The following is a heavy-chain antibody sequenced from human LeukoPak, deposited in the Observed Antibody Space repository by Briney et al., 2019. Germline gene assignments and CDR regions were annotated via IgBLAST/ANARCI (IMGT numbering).Heavy chain of an antibody. J-gene: IGHJ3*02. Sequence: SETLSLTCTVSGGSISSYYWSWIRQPPGKGLEWIGYIYYSGSTNYNPSLKSRVTISVDTSKNQFSLKLSSVTAADTAVYYCARYGSPDFVITFGGVIASFAFDIWGQGTMVTVSS. D-gene: IGHD3-16*02. V-gene: IGHV4-59*12. CDR3: ARYGSPDFVITFGGVIASFAFDI. CDR2: IYYSGST. CDR1: GGSISSYY.